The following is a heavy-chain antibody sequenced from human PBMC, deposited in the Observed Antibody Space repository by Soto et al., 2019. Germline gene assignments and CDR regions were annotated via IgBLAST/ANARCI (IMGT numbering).Heavy chain of an antibody. CDR3: ARDQLEGNWFDP. J-gene: IGHJ5*02. Sequence: QLQLQESGSGLVRPSQTLSLTCAVSGGSISSGGYSWNWIRQPPGKGLEWIGYIYHSGSTLYNPSLKSRVTTSVNTSKNQFSPKLTSVTAADTAVYYCARDQLEGNWFDPWGQGTLVTVSS. CDR1: GGSISSGGYS. D-gene: IGHD1-1*01. V-gene: IGHV4-30-2*01. CDR2: IYHSGST.